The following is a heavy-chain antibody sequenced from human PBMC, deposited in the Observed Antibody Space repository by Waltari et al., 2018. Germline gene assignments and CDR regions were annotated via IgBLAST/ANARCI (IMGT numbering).Heavy chain of an antibody. D-gene: IGHD6-13*01. J-gene: IGHJ1*01. CDR2: IIPIFGTA. V-gene: IGHV1-69*01. CDR1: GGTFSSYA. Sequence: QVQLVQSGDEVKKPGSSVKVSCKASGGTFSSYAISWVRQAPGQGLEWMGWIIPIFGTANYAQQFQGRVTITADESTSTVYMDLSSLRSEDTAVYYCAGEGGIASAGTYFQHWGQGTLVTVSS. CDR3: AGEGGIASAGTYFQH.